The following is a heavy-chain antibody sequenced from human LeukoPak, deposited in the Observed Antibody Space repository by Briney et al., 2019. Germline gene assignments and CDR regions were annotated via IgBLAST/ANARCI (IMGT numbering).Heavy chain of an antibody. V-gene: IGHV1-24*01. Sequence: GASVKVSCKVSGYTLTELSMHWVRQAPGKGLEWMGGFDPDDGETIYAQKFQGRVTMTEDTSTDTAYMELSSLRSEDTAVYYCATIRRVRGGLIWFDPWGQGTLVTVSS. CDR3: ATIRRVRGGLIWFDP. D-gene: IGHD3-10*01. CDR1: GYTLTELS. J-gene: IGHJ5*02. CDR2: FDPDDGET.